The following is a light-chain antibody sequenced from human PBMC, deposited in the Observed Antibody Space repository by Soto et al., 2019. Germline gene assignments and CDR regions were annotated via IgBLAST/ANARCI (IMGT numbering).Light chain of an antibody. Sequence: QSVLTQPPSVSAAPGQKVTISCSGSSSNIGNNYVSWYQQLPGTAPKLLIYDNNKPPSGIPDRFSDSKSGTSATLGITGLQTGDEADYYCGTWDSSLSAYVFGTGTKLTVL. CDR2: DNN. V-gene: IGLV1-51*01. J-gene: IGLJ1*01. CDR3: GTWDSSLSAYV. CDR1: SSNIGNNY.